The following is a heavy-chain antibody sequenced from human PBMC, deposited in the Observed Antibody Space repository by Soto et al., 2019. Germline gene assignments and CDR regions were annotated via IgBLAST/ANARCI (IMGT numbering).Heavy chain of an antibody. CDR1: GGSISRSNW. CDR3: ARLWFGELLDYYGMDV. J-gene: IGHJ6*02. Sequence: PLETLSLTCAVSGGSISRSNWWRWVRQAPGKGLEWIGEIYHSGSTNYNPSLKSRVTISVDKSKNQFSLKLSSVTAADTAVYYCARLWFGELLDYYGMDVWGQGTTVTVSS. V-gene: IGHV4-4*02. CDR2: IYHSGST. D-gene: IGHD3-10*01.